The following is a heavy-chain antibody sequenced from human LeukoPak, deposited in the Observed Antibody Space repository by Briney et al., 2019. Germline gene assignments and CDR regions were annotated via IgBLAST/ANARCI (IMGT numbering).Heavy chain of an antibody. Sequence: ASVKVSCKASGYTFTGYYMHWVRQAPGQGLEWMGWINPNSGDTNYAQKFQGRVTMTRDTSISTAYMELSRLRSDDTAVYYCARGYSSSWYRVYAFDIWGQGTMVTVSS. CDR2: INPNSGDT. CDR3: ARGYSSSWYRVYAFDI. CDR1: GYTFTGYY. J-gene: IGHJ3*02. V-gene: IGHV1-2*02. D-gene: IGHD6-13*01.